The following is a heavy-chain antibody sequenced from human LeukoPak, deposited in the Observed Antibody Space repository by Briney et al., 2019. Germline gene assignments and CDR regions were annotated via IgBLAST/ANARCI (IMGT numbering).Heavy chain of an antibody. J-gene: IGHJ3*02. CDR2: IIPIFGTA. Sequence: ASVKVSFKASGGTFSSYAISWVRQAPGQGLEWMGRIIPIFGTANYAQKFQGRVTITTDESTSTAYMELSSLRSEDTAVYYCARDVGYYDSSGLRGAFDIWGQGTMVTVSS. D-gene: IGHD3-22*01. CDR3: ARDVGYYDSSGLRGAFDI. V-gene: IGHV1-69*05. CDR1: GGTFSSYA.